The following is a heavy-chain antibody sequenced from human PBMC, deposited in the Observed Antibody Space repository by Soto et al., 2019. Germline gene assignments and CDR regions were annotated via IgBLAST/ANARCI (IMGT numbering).Heavy chain of an antibody. CDR1: GGSISSGDYY. J-gene: IGHJ3*02. CDR2: IYYSGST. V-gene: IGHV4-30-4*01. D-gene: IGHD5-12*01. CDR3: ASLDSGYDSRAFDI. Sequence: SETLSLTCTVSGGSISSGDYYWSWIRQPPGKGLEWIGYIYYSGSTYYNPSLKSRVTISVDTSKNQFSLKLSSVTAADTAVYYCASLDSGYDSRAFDIWGQGTMVTVSS.